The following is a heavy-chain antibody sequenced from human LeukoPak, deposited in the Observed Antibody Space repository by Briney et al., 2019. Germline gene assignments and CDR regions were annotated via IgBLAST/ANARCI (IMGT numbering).Heavy chain of an antibody. V-gene: IGHV1-69*04. CDR2: IIPILGIA. Sequence: ASVKVSCKASGGTFSSYAISWVRQAPGQGLEWMGRIIPILGIANYAQKFQGRVTITAAKSTSTAYMELSSPRSEDTAVYYCTIEMMIWFGESADHWGQGTLVTVSS. J-gene: IGHJ4*02. CDR1: GGTFSSYA. D-gene: IGHD3-10*01. CDR3: TIEMMIWFGESADH.